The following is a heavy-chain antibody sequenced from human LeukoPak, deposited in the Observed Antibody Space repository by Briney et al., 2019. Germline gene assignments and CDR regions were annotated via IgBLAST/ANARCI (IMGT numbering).Heavy chain of an antibody. D-gene: IGHD6-13*01. CDR2: IIPIFGTA. CDR3: ARDAPAVTGAFDI. V-gene: IGHV1-69*06. CDR1: GGTFSSYA. J-gene: IGHJ3*02. Sequence: GASVKVSCKASGGTFSSYAISWVRQAPGQGLEWMGGIIPIFGTANYAQKFQGRVTITADKSTSTAYMELSSLRSEDTAVYYCARDAPAVTGAFDIWGQGTMVTVSS.